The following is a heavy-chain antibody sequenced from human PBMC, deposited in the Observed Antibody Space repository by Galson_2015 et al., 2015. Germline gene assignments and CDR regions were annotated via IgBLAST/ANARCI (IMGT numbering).Heavy chain of an antibody. J-gene: IGHJ4*02. Sequence: SLRLSCAASGFTFSSYALNWVRQAPGKGLEWVSGISGSGGDTYYADSVKGRFTISRDNAKNSLYLQMSSLRAEDAAMYYCARGLGVVPTTPADYWGQRTLVTVSA. V-gene: IGHV3-23*01. CDR1: GFTFSSYA. CDR3: ARGLGVVPTTPADY. CDR2: ISGSGGDT. D-gene: IGHD2-2*01.